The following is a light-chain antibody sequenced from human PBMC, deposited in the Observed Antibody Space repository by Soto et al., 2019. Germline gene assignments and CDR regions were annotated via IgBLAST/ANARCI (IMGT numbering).Light chain of an antibody. CDR3: CSYAGSSTLV. J-gene: IGLJ2*01. Sequence: QSALTQPASVSGSPGQSITISCTGTSSDVGSYNLVSWYQQHPGKAPKLMIYEGSKRPSGVSNRFSGSKSGNTASLTISGLQAEDEADYYCCSYAGSSTLVLGGGTKRTVL. V-gene: IGLV2-23*01. CDR2: EGS. CDR1: SSDVGSYNL.